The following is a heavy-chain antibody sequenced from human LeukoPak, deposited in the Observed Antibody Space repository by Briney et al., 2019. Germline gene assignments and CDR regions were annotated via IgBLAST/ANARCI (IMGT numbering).Heavy chain of an antibody. CDR1: GYTFTSYG. Sequence: ASVKVSCKASGYTFTSYGISWVRQAPGQGLEWMGWINPNSGGTNYAQKFQGWVTMTRDTSISTAYMELSRLRSDDTAVYYCAREFSPGYGRYYFDYWGQGTLVTVSS. V-gene: IGHV1-2*04. CDR3: AREFSPGYGRYYFDY. J-gene: IGHJ4*02. CDR2: INPNSGGT. D-gene: IGHD5-18*01.